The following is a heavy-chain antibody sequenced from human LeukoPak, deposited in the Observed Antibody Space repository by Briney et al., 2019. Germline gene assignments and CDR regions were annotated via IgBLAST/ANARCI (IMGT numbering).Heavy chain of an antibody. Sequence: PGGSLRLSCAASGFTFSSYAMSWVRQAPGKGLEWVSSISSSSSYIYYADSVKGRFTISRDNAKNSLYLQMNSLRAEDTAVYYCASFEGYSSSWYYFDYWGQGTLVTVSS. D-gene: IGHD6-13*01. CDR2: ISSSSSYI. J-gene: IGHJ4*02. CDR1: GFTFSSYA. V-gene: IGHV3-21*01. CDR3: ASFEGYSSSWYYFDY.